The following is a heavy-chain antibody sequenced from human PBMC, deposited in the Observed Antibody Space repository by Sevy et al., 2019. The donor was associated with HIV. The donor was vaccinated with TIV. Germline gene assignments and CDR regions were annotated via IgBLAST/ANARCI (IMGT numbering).Heavy chain of an antibody. CDR3: AKDFGLGFTWILIWALGY. CDR1: GFTFSSYG. J-gene: IGHJ4*02. V-gene: IGHV3-30*18. CDR2: ISYDGSNK. D-gene: IGHD5-18*01. Sequence: GGSLRLSCAASGFTFSSYGMHWVRQAPGKGLEWVAVISYDGSNKYYADSVKGRFTISRDNSKNTLYLQMNSLRAEDTAVYYCAKDFGLGFTWILIWALGYWGQGTLVTVSS.